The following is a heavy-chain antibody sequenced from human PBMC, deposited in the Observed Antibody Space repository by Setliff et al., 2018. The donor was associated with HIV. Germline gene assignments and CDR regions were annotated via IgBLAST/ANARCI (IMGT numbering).Heavy chain of an antibody. J-gene: IGHJ3*01. CDR1: EYMILAYK. CDR2: ISPNNGVA. V-gene: IGHV1-2*06. Sequence: ASVKVSCKATEYMILAYKMNWVRQVPGQGLEWIGRISPNNGVAEYAPKFQGRVIMTLDTAISTVYLEIPRLTSDDAAVYYCARPRVFDSFDVWGQGTMVTVSS. CDR3: ARPRVFDSFDV.